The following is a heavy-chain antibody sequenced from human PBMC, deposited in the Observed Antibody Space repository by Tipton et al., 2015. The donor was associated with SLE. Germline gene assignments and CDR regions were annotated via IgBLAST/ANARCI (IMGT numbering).Heavy chain of an antibody. Sequence: GLVKPSETLSLTCAVYGGSFSGYHWSWIRQPPGKGLEWIGEINHSGSTNYNPSLKSRVTISVDTSKNQFSLKLGSVTAADTAVYYCARSPGTARAEYFHHWGQGTLVTVSS. V-gene: IGHV4-34*01. J-gene: IGHJ1*01. D-gene: IGHD1-14*01. CDR2: INHSGST. CDR1: GGSFSGYH. CDR3: ARSPGTARAEYFHH.